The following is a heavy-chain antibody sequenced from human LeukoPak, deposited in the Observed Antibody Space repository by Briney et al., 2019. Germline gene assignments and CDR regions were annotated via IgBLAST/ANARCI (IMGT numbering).Heavy chain of an antibody. CDR3: ARAAAGRGGSSY. CDR1: GGTFSSYA. V-gene: IGHV1-69*13. Sequence: SVKVSCKASGGTFSSYAISWVRQAPGQGLEWMGGIIPIFGTANYAQKFQGRVTITADESTSTAYMELSSLRSEDTAVYYCARAAAGRGGSSYWGQGTLVTVSS. CDR2: IIPIFGTA. D-gene: IGHD6-13*01. J-gene: IGHJ4*02.